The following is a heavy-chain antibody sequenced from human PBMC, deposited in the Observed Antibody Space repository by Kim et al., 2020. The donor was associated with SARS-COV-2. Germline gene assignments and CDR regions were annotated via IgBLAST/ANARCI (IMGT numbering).Heavy chain of an antibody. CDR3: ARHGVAFIETHIVVVTAAHYWYFDL. J-gene: IGHJ2*01. Sequence: SETLSLTCTVSGGSISSYYWSWIRQPPGKGLEWIGYIYYSGSTNYNPSLKSRVTISVDTSKNQFSLKLSSVTAADTAVYYCARHGVAFIETHIVVVTAAHYWYFDLWGRGTLVTVSS. D-gene: IGHD2-21*02. CDR2: IYYSGST. CDR1: GGSISSYY. V-gene: IGHV4-59*08.